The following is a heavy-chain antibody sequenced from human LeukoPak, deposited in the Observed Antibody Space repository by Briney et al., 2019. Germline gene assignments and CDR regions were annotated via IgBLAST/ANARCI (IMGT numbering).Heavy chain of an antibody. CDR3: ARYDGLNWFDP. Sequence: SETLSLTCAVYGGSFSGYYWGWIRQPPGKGLEWIGEINHSGSTNYNPSLKSRVTISVDTSKNQFSLKLSSVTAADTAVYYCARYDGLNWFDPWGQGTLVTVSS. V-gene: IGHV4-34*01. CDR2: INHSGST. CDR1: GGSFSGYY. D-gene: IGHD3-16*01. J-gene: IGHJ5*02.